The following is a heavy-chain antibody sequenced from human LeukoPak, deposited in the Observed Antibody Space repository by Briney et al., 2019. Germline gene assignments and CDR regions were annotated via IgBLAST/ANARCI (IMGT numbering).Heavy chain of an antibody. D-gene: IGHD5-12*01. CDR3: AKDMRGVSGYAPFDY. Sequence: KPGGSLRLSCAAPGFTFDDYAMHWVRQVPGKGLEWVSGISWNSGTIGYADSVKGRFTIYRDNAKNSVYLQMNSLRAEDMALYYCAKDMRGVSGYAPFDYWGQGTLVTVSS. V-gene: IGHV3-9*03. J-gene: IGHJ4*02. CDR2: ISWNSGTI. CDR1: GFTFDDYA.